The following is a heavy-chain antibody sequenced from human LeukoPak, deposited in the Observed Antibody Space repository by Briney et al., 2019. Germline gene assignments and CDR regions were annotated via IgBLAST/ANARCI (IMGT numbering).Heavy chain of an antibody. V-gene: IGHV4-61*02. CDR3: ARQGVGTYDYGDEGYYMDV. D-gene: IGHD4-17*01. CDR2: IHSSGNT. CDR1: GGSISSGTFY. Sequence: PSETLSLTCTVSGGSISSGTFYWSWIRQPAGKGLEWIGRIHSSGNTNYNPSLKSRVTISLDTSKNQFSLQLSSVTAADTAVYYCARQGVGTYDYGDEGYYMDVWGKGTTVTISS. J-gene: IGHJ6*03.